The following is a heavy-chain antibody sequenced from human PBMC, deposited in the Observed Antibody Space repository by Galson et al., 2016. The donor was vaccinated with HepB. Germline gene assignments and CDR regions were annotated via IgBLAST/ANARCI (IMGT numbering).Heavy chain of an antibody. CDR2: ISSAGGYL. CDR3: ARANIAAAGVDFDF. Sequence: SLRLSCAASGFTFSIYTMNWVRQAPGKGLEWVSSISSAGGYLYYADSVEGRFTISRDNAKKSLYLQMNSLRVEDTAVYYCARANIAAAGVDFDFWAREPWSPSPQ. V-gene: IGHV3-21*01. J-gene: IGHJ4*02. D-gene: IGHD6-13*01. CDR1: GFTFSIYT.